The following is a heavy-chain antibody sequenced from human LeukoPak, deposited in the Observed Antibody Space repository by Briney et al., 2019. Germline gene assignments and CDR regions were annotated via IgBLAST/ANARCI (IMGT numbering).Heavy chain of an antibody. CDR3: ARDLGPDAFDI. CDR1: GYSISSGHY. CDR2: IYHSGST. Sequence: SETLSLTCTVSGYSISSGHYWGWIRQPPGKGLEWIGSIYHSGSTYYNPSLKSRVTISVDTSKNQFSLKLSSVTAADTAVYYCARDLGPDAFDIWGQGTMVTVSS. J-gene: IGHJ3*02. V-gene: IGHV4-38-2*02.